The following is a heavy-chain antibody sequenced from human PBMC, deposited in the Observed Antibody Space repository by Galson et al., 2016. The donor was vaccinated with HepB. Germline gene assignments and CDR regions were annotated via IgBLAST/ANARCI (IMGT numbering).Heavy chain of an antibody. J-gene: IGHJ3*02. D-gene: IGHD6-13*01. CDR1: DYPFINYY. Sequence: SVKVSCKASDYPFINYYIYWVRQAPGQGLEWMGAIIPRGGSTTYPEKFQDRVTMTGDTSTSTLYMELSGLRPDDTAVYFCARRFAAADAPGAFDIWGQGTMVTVSS. V-gene: IGHV1-46*01. CDR3: ARRFAAADAPGAFDI. CDR2: IIPRGGST.